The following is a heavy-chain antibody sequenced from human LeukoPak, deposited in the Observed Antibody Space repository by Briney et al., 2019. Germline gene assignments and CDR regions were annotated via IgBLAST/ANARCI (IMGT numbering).Heavy chain of an antibody. V-gene: IGHV1-69*13. Sequence: SVKVSCKASGGTFSSYAISWVRQAPGHGLEWMGGIIPIFGTANYAQKFQGRVTITADESTSTAYMELSSLRSEDTAAYYCARDSGSYYLKWFDPWGQGTLVTVSS. CDR2: IIPIFGTA. D-gene: IGHD1-26*01. J-gene: IGHJ5*02. CDR1: GGTFSSYA. CDR3: ARDSGSYYLKWFDP.